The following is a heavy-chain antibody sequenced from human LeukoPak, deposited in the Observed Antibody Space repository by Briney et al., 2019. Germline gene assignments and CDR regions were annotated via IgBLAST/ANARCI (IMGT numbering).Heavy chain of an antibody. D-gene: IGHD3/OR15-3a*01. CDR1: RFTFSSNW. CDR3: LMFGSSGS. V-gene: IGHV3-7*05. CDR2: INPDGTVK. Sequence: GGSLRLSCTASRFTFSSNWMGWVRQAPGKGLEWVANINPDGTVKFYVGSVKGRFTISRDNAENSLYLQMNSLRVEETAVYYCLMFGSSGSWDQGTLVTVSS. J-gene: IGHJ5*02.